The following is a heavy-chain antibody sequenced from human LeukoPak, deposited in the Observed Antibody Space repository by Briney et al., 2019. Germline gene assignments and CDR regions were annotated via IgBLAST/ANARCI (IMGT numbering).Heavy chain of an antibody. CDR2: VNSGGSST. CDR1: GFTFSSHW. Sequence: PGGSLRLSCAASGFTFSSHWMHWVRQAPGKGLVWVSRVNSGGSSTSYAASVEGRFTISRDNAKNTLYLQMNSLRDEDTAVYYCARDSRSSGLTVDYWGQGALVTVSS. CDR3: ARDSRSSGLTVDY. V-gene: IGHV3-74*01. D-gene: IGHD6-19*01. J-gene: IGHJ4*02.